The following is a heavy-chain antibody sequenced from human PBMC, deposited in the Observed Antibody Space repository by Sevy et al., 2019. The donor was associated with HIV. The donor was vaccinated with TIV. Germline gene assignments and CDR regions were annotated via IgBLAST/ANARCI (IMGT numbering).Heavy chain of an antibody. CDR2: LYYNGHI. J-gene: IGHJ4*02. D-gene: IGHD1-26*01. Sequence: SETLSLTCTVSGGSITSLYWNWIRQPPGKGLEWIENLYYNGHINYNPSLNRRVTLSLDPTKNQFSLRLSSVTAADTAMYYCAGENAWGRGYSWGQGTLVTVSS. V-gene: IGHV4-59*08. CDR3: AGENAWGRGYS. CDR1: GGSITSLY.